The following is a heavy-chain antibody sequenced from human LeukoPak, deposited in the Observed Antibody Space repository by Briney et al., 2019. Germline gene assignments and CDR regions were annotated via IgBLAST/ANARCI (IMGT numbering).Heavy chain of an antibody. CDR1: GFTFSSYG. D-gene: IGHD3-16*01. V-gene: IGHV3-30*02. J-gene: IGHJ5*02. Sequence: GGSLRLSCAASGFTFSSYGMHWVRQAPCKGLEWVAFIRYDGSNKYYADSVKGRFTISRDNSKNTLYLQMNSLRAEDTAVYYCAKDYDLLRAASTDDNWFDPWGQGTLVTVSS. CDR3: AKDYDLLRAASTDDNWFDP. CDR2: IRYDGSNK.